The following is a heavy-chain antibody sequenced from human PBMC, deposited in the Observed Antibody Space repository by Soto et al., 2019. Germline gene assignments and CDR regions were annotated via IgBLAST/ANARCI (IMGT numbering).Heavy chain of an antibody. D-gene: IGHD3-16*02. J-gene: IGHJ3*02. V-gene: IGHV3-64*01. CDR1: GFTFSSYA. CDR2: ISSNGGST. Sequence: GGSLRLSCAASGFTFSSYAMHWVRQAPGKGLEYVSAISSNGGSTYYANSVKGRFTISRDNSKNTLYLQMGSLRAEDMAVYYCARGPPLWDYIWGSYRFGGAFDIWGQGTMVTVSS. CDR3: ARGPPLWDYIWGSYRFGGAFDI.